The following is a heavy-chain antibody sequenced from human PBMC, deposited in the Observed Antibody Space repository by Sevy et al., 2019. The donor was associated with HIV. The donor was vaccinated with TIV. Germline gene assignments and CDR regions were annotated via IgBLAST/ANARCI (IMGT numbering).Heavy chain of an antibody. CDR3: TTKAPIAAVGTDY. V-gene: IGHV3-15*01. Sequence: GGSLRLSCAASGFSFTNAWMSWVRQAPGKGLEWVGRIKSKTDGETTAYAAPVKGRFSISRDDSKNTLYLQMNSLKTEDTAVYYCTTKAPIAAVGTDYWGQGTLVTVSS. J-gene: IGHJ4*02. D-gene: IGHD6-13*01. CDR2: IKSKTDGETT. CDR1: GFSFTNAW.